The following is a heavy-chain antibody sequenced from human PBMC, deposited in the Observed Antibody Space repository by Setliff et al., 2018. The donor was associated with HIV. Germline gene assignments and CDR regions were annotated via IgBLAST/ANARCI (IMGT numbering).Heavy chain of an antibody. V-gene: IGHV1-2*02. Sequence: VASVKVSCKASGYTFTGYYMHWVRQAPGQGLEWMGWINPNSGGTNYAQKFQGRVTMTRDTSISTAYMELSRLRSDDTAVYYCAREDVVVVAATYYYMDVWGKGTTVTVS. CDR1: GYTFTGYY. CDR2: INPNSGGT. CDR3: AREDVVVVAATYYYMDV. J-gene: IGHJ6*03. D-gene: IGHD2-15*01.